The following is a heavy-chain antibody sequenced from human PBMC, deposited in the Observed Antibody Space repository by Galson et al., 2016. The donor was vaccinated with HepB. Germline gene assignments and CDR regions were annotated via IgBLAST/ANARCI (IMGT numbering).Heavy chain of an antibody. V-gene: IGHV3-23*01. D-gene: IGHD6-13*01. CDR3: AVRYSSIWYFQH. CDR2: MSDSGGST. Sequence: SLRLSCAASGFIFSSYAMTWVRQAPGKGLEWVSAMSDSGGSTYYADSVKGRFTISRDNSKNTLYLQMNSLGAEDTAIYYCAVRYSSIWYFQHWGRGTLVSVSS. CDR1: GFIFSSYA. J-gene: IGHJ1*01.